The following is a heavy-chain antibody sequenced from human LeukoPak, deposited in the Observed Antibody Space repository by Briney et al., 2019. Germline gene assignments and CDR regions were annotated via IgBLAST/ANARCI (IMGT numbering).Heavy chain of an antibody. CDR1: GYTFTGFC. D-gene: IGHD5-12*01. J-gene: IGHJ4*02. CDR2: ISAYNGNT. Sequence: ASVKVSCKASGYTFTGFCIHWVRQAPGQGLEWMGWISAYNGNTNYAQKLQGRVTMTTDTSTSTAYMELRSLRSDDTAVYYCAREPTLSGYDPRGYYFDYWGQGTLVTVSS. V-gene: IGHV1-18*04. CDR3: AREPTLSGYDPRGYYFDY.